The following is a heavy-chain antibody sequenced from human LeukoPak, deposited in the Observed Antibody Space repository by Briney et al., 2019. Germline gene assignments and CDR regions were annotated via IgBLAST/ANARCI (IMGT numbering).Heavy chain of an antibody. V-gene: IGHV4-31*03. CDR3: ARGPKYYYGSGSFYYFDY. CDR1: GGSISSGGYY. D-gene: IGHD3-10*01. J-gene: IGHJ4*02. Sequence: SETLSLTCTVSGGSISSGGYYWSWIRQHPGKGLEWIGYIYYSGSTYYNPSLKSRVTISVDTSKNQFSLKLSSVTAADTAVHYCARGPKYYYGSGSFYYFDYWGQGTLVTVSS. CDR2: IYYSGST.